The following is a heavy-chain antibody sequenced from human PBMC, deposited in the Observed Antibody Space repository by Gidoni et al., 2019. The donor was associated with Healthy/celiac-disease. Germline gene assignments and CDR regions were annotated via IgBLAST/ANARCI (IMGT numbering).Heavy chain of an antibody. CDR3: ARRGTYYYGSGSYYKGTQGATADNWFDP. D-gene: IGHD3-10*01. CDR2: IDPSDAYT. Sequence: EVQLVQSGAEVKKPGESLRISCKGSGYSFTSYWISWVRQMPGKGLEWMGRIDPSDAYTNYSPSFQGHVTISADKSISTAYLQWSSLKASDTAMYYCARRGTYYYGSGSYYKGTQGATADNWFDPWGQGTLVTVSS. CDR1: GYSFTSYW. J-gene: IGHJ5*02. V-gene: IGHV5-10-1*03.